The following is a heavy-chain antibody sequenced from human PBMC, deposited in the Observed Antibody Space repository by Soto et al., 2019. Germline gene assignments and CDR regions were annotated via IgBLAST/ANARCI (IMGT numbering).Heavy chain of an antibody. CDR2: IIPIFGTA. CDR3: SRHPCGRGYYYGMDV. Sequence: QVQLVQSGAEVKKPGSSVKVSCKASGGTFSSYAISWVRQAPEQGLEWMGGIIPIFGTANYAQKFQARVTITADESTSTAYMELCSLRSEDTAVYYCSRHPCGRGYYYGMDVWGQGNTVTVSS. D-gene: IGHD2-15*01. V-gene: IGHV1-69*12. CDR1: GGTFSSYA. J-gene: IGHJ6*02.